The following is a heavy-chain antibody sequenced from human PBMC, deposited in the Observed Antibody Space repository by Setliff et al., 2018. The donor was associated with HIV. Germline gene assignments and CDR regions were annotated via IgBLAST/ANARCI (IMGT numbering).Heavy chain of an antibody. CDR1: GGSISGHY. CDR3: ARRNQPPDLAFDI. V-gene: IGHV4-4*09. J-gene: IGHJ3*02. D-gene: IGHD2-2*01. CDR2: IYTSGST. Sequence: SETLSLTCTVSGGSISGHYWSWIRQAPGKGLEWIGQIYTSGSTNYNPSLKSRVTISVDTSKNQFSLKQRFVTAADTAVYYCARRNQPPDLAFDIWGQGTMVTVSS.